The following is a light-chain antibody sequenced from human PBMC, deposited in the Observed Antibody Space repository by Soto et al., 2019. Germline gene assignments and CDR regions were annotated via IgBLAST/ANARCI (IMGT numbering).Light chain of an antibody. CDR1: QGISSY. J-gene: IGKJ3*01. V-gene: IGKV1-9*01. CDR3: QQRNRYPFT. Sequence: IQLTQSPSSLSASVGDRVTITCRASQGISSYLAWYQQKPGKAPKLLIYAASTLQSGVPSRFSGSGSGTDVTLTISSLQTEDFANYYCQQRNRYPFTFGPGTKVEIK. CDR2: AAS.